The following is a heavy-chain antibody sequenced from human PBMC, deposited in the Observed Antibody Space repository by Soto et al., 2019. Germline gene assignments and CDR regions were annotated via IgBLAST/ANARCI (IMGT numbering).Heavy chain of an antibody. CDR2: INQDGREK. Sequence: WGSLTLSCAASGFTFSSYWMNWVRQAPGKGLEWVGSINQDGREKIYVDSVKGRFTISRDNAKNSLYLQMNSLRAEDTAVYFCAIPRDFWGQGTLVTVSS. V-gene: IGHV3-7*01. CDR3: AIPRDF. J-gene: IGHJ4*02. CDR1: GFTFSSYW.